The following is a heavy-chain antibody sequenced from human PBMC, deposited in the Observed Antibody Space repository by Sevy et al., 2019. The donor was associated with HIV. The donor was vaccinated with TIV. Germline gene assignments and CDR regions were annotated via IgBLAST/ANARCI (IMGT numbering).Heavy chain of an antibody. CDR3: VRSRLLGYTAMIPDY. V-gene: IGHV3-49*04. D-gene: IGHD5-18*01. CDR2: MRSKAFAGTT. J-gene: IGHJ4*02. Sequence: GGSLRLSCTTSGFTLGDYAMSWVRQAPGKGLEWVGFMRSKAFAGTTDYAASVQGRFTSSTDDSKATARLQMNSLRTGDTGVYYCVRSRLLGYTAMIPDYWGQGTLVTVSS. CDR1: GFTLGDYA.